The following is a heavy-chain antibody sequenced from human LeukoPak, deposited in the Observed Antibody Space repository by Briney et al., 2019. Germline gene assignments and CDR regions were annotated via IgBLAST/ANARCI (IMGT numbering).Heavy chain of an antibody. CDR2: IYTSGST. V-gene: IGHV4-61*02. Sequence: SETLSLTCTVSGGSISSGSYYWSWIRQPAGKGREWIGRIYTSGSTNYNPSLKSRVTISVDTSKNQFSLKLSSVTAADTAVYYCARDSNSAVTTSSVWGQGTLVTVSS. CDR3: ARDSNSAVTTSSV. J-gene: IGHJ4*02. CDR1: GGSISSGSYY. D-gene: IGHD4-17*01.